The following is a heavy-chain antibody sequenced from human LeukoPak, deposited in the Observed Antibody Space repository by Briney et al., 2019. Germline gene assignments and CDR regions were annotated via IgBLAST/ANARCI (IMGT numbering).Heavy chain of an antibody. D-gene: IGHD6-13*01. J-gene: IGHJ4*02. Sequence: PSETLSLTCTVSSGSISTSNYYWGWVRQPPGKALEWIGNIFYSGSTYYSPSLKSRVTISLDTSRNQFSLKLSSATAADTAVYYCASGRGGYIAAADYFDYWGQGTLVTVSS. CDR2: IFYSGST. V-gene: IGHV4-39*07. CDR1: SGSISTSNYY. CDR3: ASGRGGYIAAADYFDY.